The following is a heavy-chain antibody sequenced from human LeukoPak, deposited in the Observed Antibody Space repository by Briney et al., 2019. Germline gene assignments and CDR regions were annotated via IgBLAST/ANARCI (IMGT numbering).Heavy chain of an antibody. Sequence: SETLSLTCTVSGSSMSTYYWTWLRQSPGKGLDWIGYIFHRGSTNYNPSLQSRVTMSVDTSKNQFSLNLSSVTAADTAVYYCARRRGTTIDYWGQGTLVTVSS. J-gene: IGHJ4*02. CDR1: GSSMSTYY. D-gene: IGHD1-7*01. V-gene: IGHV4-59*01. CDR3: ARRRGTTIDY. CDR2: IFHRGST.